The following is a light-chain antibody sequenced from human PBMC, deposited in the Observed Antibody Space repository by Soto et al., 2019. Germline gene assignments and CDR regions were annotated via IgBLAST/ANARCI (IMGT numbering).Light chain of an antibody. V-gene: IGKV4-1*01. CDR1: RTVFYTAVNKTY. CDR2: WAS. Sequence: DIVMTQSPDSLAVSLGERATINCKSSRTVFYTAVNKTYLAWYQQKPGQPPRLLISWASTRESGVPDRFSGSRSGTDFSLTLNSLQAEDVAVYYCQQYYNNPHTFGQGTKLVIK. CDR3: QQYYNNPHT. J-gene: IGKJ2*01.